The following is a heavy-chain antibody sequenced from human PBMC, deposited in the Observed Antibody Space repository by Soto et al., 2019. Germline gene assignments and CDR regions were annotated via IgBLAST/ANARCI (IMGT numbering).Heavy chain of an antibody. Sequence: SETLSLTCSVSGGSISSSSYYWGWIRQPPGKGLEWIGSIYYSGSTYYNPSLKSRVTISVDTSKNQFSLKLSSVTAADTAVYYCASSETEFYYDSSGSGMDVWGQGTTVTVSS. CDR3: ASSETEFYYDSSGSGMDV. V-gene: IGHV4-39*01. CDR2: IYYSGST. J-gene: IGHJ6*02. D-gene: IGHD3-22*01. CDR1: GGSISSSSYY.